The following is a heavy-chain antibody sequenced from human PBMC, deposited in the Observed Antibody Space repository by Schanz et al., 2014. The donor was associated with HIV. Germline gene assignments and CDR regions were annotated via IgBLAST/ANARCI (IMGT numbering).Heavy chain of an antibody. CDR3: ARLGLAAYAFDI. CDR2: ISYDGSNK. Sequence: QVQLVESGGGVVQPGRSLRLSCAASGFTFSSYDMHWVRQAPGKGLEWVAVISYDGSNKYYADSVKGRFTISRDNSKNRLYLQMNSLRAEDTAVYYCARLGLAAYAFDIWGQGTMVTVS. J-gene: IGHJ3*02. D-gene: IGHD1-26*01. CDR1: GFTFSSYD. V-gene: IGHV3-30*03.